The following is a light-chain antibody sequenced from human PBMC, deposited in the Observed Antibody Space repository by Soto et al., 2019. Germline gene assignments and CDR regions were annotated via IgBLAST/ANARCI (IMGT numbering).Light chain of an antibody. CDR3: QSYDSSLSGWV. V-gene: IGLV1-40*01. CDR2: VNN. J-gene: IGLJ3*02. Sequence: QSVLTQPPSVSGAPGQRVTISCTGSSSNIGAAYDVQWYQQLPGTAPKLLIYVNNNRPSGVPDRFSGSKSGTSASLAITGLQAEDEADYYCQSYDSSLSGWVFGGGTKLTVL. CDR1: SSNIGAAYD.